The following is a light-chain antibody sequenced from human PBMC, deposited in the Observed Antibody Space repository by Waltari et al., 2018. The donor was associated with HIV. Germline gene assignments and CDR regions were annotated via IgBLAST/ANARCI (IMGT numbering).Light chain of an antibody. V-gene: IGKV3-20*01. CDR1: LSVRSNY. J-gene: IGKJ3*01. CDR2: GAS. Sequence: DIVLTQSPGTLSLSPWQRATLSCRASLSVRSNYLAWYQQKPGQAPRLLIYGASTRATGIPDRFSGSGSGTDFTLTISRLEPEDFAVYYCQQYTNSAFTFGPGTKVDIK. CDR3: QQYTNSAFT.